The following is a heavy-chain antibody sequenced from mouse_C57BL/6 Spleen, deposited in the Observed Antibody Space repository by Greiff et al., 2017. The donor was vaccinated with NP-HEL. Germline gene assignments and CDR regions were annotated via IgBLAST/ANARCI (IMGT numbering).Heavy chain of an antibody. CDR3: TTEYYGRGY. J-gene: IGHJ2*01. CDR1: GFNIKDDY. Sequence: EVKLVESGAELVRPGASVKLSCTASGFNIKDDYMHWVKQRPEQGLEWIGWIDPENGDTEYASKFQGKATITADTSSNTAYLQLSSLTSEDTAVYYCTTEYYGRGYWGQGTTLTVSS. D-gene: IGHD1-1*01. CDR2: IDPENGDT. V-gene: IGHV14-4*01.